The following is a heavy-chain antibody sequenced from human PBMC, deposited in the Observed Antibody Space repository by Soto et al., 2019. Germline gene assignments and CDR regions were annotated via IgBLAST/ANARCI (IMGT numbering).Heavy chain of an antibody. Sequence: KPSETLSVTCPVYVGSIRSGGYCWSWIRQQRGKGLEWIGYIYYSGSTYYNPSLKSRVTISVDTSKNQFSLNLSSVTAADAAVYYCARDRSGYYYLNGMDVWGQGTPVTVSS. CDR1: VGSIRSGGYC. CDR3: ARDRSGYYYLNGMDV. CDR2: IYYSGST. J-gene: IGHJ6*01. V-gene: IGHV4-31*03. D-gene: IGHD3-3*01.